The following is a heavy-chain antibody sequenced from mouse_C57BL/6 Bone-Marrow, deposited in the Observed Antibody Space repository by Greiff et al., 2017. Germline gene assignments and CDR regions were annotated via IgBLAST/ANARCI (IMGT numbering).Heavy chain of an antibody. CDR2: IYPGDGDT. V-gene: IGHV1-80*01. CDR3: TRPAQAPSAY. Sequence: QVQLQQSGAELVKPGASVKISCKASGYAFSSYWMNWVKQRPGKGLEWIGQIYPGDGDTNYNGKFKGKATLTADKSSSTAYLQLSSLTSEDSAVYFCTRPAQAPSAYWGQGTLVTVSA. J-gene: IGHJ3*01. D-gene: IGHD3-2*02. CDR1: GYAFSSYW.